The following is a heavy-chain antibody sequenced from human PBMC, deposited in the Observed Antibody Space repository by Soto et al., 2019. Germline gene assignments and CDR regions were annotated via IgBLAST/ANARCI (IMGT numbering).Heavy chain of an antibody. J-gene: IGHJ6*02. D-gene: IGHD5-18*01. Sequence: PGGSLRLSCAASGFTFSSYAMSWVRQAPGKGLEWVSAISGSGGSTYYADSVKGRFTISRDNSKNTLYPQMNSLRAEDTAVYYCAKVPRGYSYGGYYYYGMDVWGQGTTVTVSS. CDR1: GFTFSSYA. V-gene: IGHV3-23*01. CDR3: AKVPRGYSYGGYYYYGMDV. CDR2: ISGSGGST.